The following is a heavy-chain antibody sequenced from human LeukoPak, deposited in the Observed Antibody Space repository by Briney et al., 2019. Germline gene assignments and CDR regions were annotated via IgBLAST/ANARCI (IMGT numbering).Heavy chain of an antibody. J-gene: IGHJ4*02. V-gene: IGHV3-23*01. CDR3: AKMAASSPNYFDY. CDR2: ISGSGGST. Sequence: GGSLRLSCVASGFTFSSYAMSWVRQVPGKGLEWVSAISGSGGSTYYADSVKGRFTISRDNSKNTLYLQMNSLRAEDTAVYYCAKMAASSPNYFDYWGQGTLATVSS. CDR1: GFTFSSYA.